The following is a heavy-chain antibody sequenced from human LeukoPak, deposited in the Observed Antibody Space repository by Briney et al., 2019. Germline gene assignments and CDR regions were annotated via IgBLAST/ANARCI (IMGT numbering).Heavy chain of an antibody. Sequence: PSETLSLTCAVYGGSFSGYYWSWIRQAPGKGLEWIGEINHSGSTNYNPSLKSRVTISVDTPKNQFSLKLSSVTAADTAVYYCARGRSLGCMDVWGKGTTVTVSS. V-gene: IGHV4-34*01. CDR2: INHSGST. CDR3: ARGRSLGCMDV. J-gene: IGHJ6*04. CDR1: GGSFSGYY. D-gene: IGHD1-26*01.